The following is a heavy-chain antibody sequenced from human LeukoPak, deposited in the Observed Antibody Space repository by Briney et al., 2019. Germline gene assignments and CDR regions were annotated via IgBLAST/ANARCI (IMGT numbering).Heavy chain of an antibody. D-gene: IGHD3-10*01. CDR3: ARDYYGSGRSDYYYMDV. CDR2: IYYSGST. V-gene: IGHV4-59*01. CDR1: GGSISSYY. Sequence: SETLSLTCTVSGGSISSYYWSWIRQPPGKGLEWIGYIYYSGSTNYNPSLKSRVTISVDTSKNQFSLKLSSVTAADTAVYYCARDYYGSGRSDYYYMDVWRKGTTVTVSS. J-gene: IGHJ6*03.